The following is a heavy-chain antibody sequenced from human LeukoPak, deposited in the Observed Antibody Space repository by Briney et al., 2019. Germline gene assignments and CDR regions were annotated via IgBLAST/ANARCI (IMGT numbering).Heavy chain of an antibody. Sequence: PGGSLRLSCAASGFTVSSNYMSWVRQAPGKGPEWVSVIYSGGSTYYADSVKGRFTISRDNSKNTLSLQMNSLRAEDTAVYYCARGEDYGDYFDYWGQGTLVTVSS. D-gene: IGHD4-17*01. J-gene: IGHJ4*02. CDR2: IYSGGST. CDR3: ARGEDYGDYFDY. CDR1: GFTVSSNY. V-gene: IGHV3-53*01.